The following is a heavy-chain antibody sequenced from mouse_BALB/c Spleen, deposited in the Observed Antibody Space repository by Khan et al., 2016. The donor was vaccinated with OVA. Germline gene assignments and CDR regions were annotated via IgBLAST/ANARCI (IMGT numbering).Heavy chain of an antibody. D-gene: IGHD2-10*01. Sequence: EVKVEESGGGLVKPGGSLKLSCAPSGFAFSSYDMSWVRQTPEKRLEWVATISGTGIYTYYPDSVKGRFTISRDNARNTLYLQMSSLRSEDTALYYCARPSYYGNPWFTYWGQGTLVTVSA. CDR2: ISGTGIYT. J-gene: IGHJ3*01. CDR3: ARPSYYGNPWFTY. CDR1: GFAFSSYD. V-gene: IGHV5-9*02.